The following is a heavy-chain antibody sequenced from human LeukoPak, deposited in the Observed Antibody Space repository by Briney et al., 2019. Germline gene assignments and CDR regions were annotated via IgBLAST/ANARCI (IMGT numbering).Heavy chain of an antibody. CDR3: ARDHRGSGSRYYYYYMDV. D-gene: IGHD3-10*01. CDR2: INSDGSST. Sequence: GGSLRLSCAASGFTFSSYWMHWVRHAPGKGLVWVSRINSDGSSTSYADSVKGRFTISRDNAKNTLFLQMNSLRAEDTAVYYCARDHRGSGSRYYYYYMDVWGKGTTVTISS. CDR1: GFTFSSYW. J-gene: IGHJ6*03. V-gene: IGHV3-74*01.